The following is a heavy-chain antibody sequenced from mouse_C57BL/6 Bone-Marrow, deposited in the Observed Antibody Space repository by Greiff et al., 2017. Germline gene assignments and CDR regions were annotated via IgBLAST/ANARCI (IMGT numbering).Heavy chain of an antibody. J-gene: IGHJ3*01. CDR1: GFSLTSSA. CDR3: ARIYGMAWFAY. CDR2: IWTGGGT. V-gene: IGHV2-9-1*01. D-gene: IGHD1-1*01. Sequence: VKLVESGPGLVAPSQSLSITCTVSGFSLTSSAISWVRQPPGKGLEWIGVIWTGGGTNYNSALKSRLSISKDNSKSQVFLKMNSLHTDDTARYYCARIYGMAWFAYGGQGTLVTVSA.